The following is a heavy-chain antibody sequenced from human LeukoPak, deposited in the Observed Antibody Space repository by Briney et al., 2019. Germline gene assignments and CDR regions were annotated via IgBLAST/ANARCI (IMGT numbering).Heavy chain of an antibody. CDR3: ARDPHSTSWFYAMDV. J-gene: IGHJ6*02. V-gene: IGHV1-2*02. D-gene: IGHD6-13*01. Sequence: ASVKVSCKASGYTFTAYYIHWVRQAPGQGLEWVGRINPNSGGTNYAQNFQDRVTMTRDTSIRTAYMELSRLRFDDTAVYYCARDPHSTSWFYAMDVWGQGTTVTVSS. CDR1: GYTFTAYY. CDR2: INPNSGGT.